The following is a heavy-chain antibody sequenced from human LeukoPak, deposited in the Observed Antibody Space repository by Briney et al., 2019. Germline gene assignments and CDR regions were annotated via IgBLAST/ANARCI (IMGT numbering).Heavy chain of an antibody. V-gene: IGHV3-9*01. CDR2: ISWNSGSI. CDR3: AKGQAEYFQH. J-gene: IGHJ1*01. CDR1: GFTFDDYG. Sequence: GGSLRLSCAASGFTFDDYGMHWVRQAPGKGLEWVSGISWNSGSIGYADSVKGRFTISRDNAKNSLYLQMNSLRAEDTALYYCAKGQAEYFQHWGQGTLVTVSS.